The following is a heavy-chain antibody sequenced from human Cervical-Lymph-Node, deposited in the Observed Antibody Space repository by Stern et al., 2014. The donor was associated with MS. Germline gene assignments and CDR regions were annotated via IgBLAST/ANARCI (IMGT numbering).Heavy chain of an antibody. CDR2: IYSSGTT. CDR1: GGSISSDNYY. CDR3: ARDHFTTSLDV. Sequence: VQLVESGPGLVKPSQTLSLTCPVSGGSISSDNYYWTWLRPHPGKGLEWIGHIYSSGTTYSNPSLTSRVSLTVETSQHLFFTRLRSVTAADTAVYYCARDHFTTSLDVWGQGTTVTVS. D-gene: IGHD3-22*01. J-gene: IGHJ6*02. V-gene: IGHV4-31*03.